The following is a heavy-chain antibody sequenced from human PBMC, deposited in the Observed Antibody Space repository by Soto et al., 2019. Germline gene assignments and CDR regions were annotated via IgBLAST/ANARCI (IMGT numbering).Heavy chain of an antibody. CDR1: GSSISSDDFY. CDR2: IYYSGST. D-gene: IGHD2-21*02. Sequence: PSETLSLTCTVSGSSISSDDFYWSWIRQHTGKGLEWIGYIYYSGSTNYNPSLKSRVTISVDTSKNQFSLKLSSVTAADTAVYYCARAPPYCGGDCYSGYSWFDPWGRGTLVTVSS. CDR3: ARAPPYCGGDCYSGYSWFDP. J-gene: IGHJ5*02. V-gene: IGHV4-61*08.